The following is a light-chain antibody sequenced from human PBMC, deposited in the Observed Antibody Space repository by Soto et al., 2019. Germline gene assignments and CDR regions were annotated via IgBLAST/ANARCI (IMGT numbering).Light chain of an antibody. CDR1: QSLNNG. CDR3: QQYHRSSIT. Sequence: DIQMTQSPSTLSASVGDRVTITCRASQSLNNGLAWYQQKPGKAPKLLIYDASTLERGVPSRFGGTGSGTEFTLTISSLQPDDFATYYCQQYHRSSITFGQGTRLEI. J-gene: IGKJ5*01. CDR2: DAS. V-gene: IGKV1-5*01.